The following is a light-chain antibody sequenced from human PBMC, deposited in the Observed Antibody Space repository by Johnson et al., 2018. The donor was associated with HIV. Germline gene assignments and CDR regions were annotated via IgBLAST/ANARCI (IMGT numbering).Light chain of an antibody. V-gene: IGLV1-51*01. CDR1: SSNIGKNY. CDR3: GTWDSSLSAYV. Sequence: QSVLTQPPSVSAAPGQKVTISCSGSSSNIGKNYVSWYQQFPGTAPKLLIYDNNKRPSGIPDRFSGSKSGTSATLGVTGLQTGDEADYYCGTWDSSLSAYVFVTGTKVT. CDR2: DNN. J-gene: IGLJ1*01.